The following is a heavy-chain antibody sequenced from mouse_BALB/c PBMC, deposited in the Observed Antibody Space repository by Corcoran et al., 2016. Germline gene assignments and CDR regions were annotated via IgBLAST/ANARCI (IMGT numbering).Heavy chain of an antibody. CDR3: ARRGRAWFAY. V-gene: IGHV1-18*01. J-gene: IGHJ3*01. CDR2: IHPNNGGT. Sequence: EVLLQQSGPELVKPGASVKIPCKASGYTFTDYNMDWVKQSHGKSLEWIGDIHPNNGGTIYNQKFKGKATLTVDKSSSTAYMELRSLTSEDTAVYYCARRGRAWFAYWGQGTLVTVSA. D-gene: IGHD1-1*01. CDR1: GYTFTDYN.